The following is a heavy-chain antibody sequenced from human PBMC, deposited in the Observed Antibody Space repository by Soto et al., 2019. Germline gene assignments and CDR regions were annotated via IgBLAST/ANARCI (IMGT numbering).Heavy chain of an antibody. Sequence: QVQLQQWGAGLLKPSETLSLTCAVYGESFSGYYWSWIRQPPGKGLEWIGEINRSRSTNHNPSLKSQCAISVDTSKNQRSVKLNSVTAADTAVYYCARGWGGTGSHYFRFWGQGTLVTVSS. CDR3: ARGWGGTGSHYFRF. J-gene: IGHJ4*02. D-gene: IGHD3-9*01. CDR1: GESFSGYY. CDR2: INRSRST. V-gene: IGHV4-34*01.